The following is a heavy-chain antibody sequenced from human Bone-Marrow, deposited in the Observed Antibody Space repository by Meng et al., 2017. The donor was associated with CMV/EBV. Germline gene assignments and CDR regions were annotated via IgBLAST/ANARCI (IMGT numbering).Heavy chain of an antibody. D-gene: IGHD6-6*01. Sequence: GESLKISCAASGFTFSSYWMSWVRQAPGKGLEWVANIKQDGSEKYYVDSVKGRFTISRDNAKNSLYLQMNSLRAEDTALYYCASSSIAARFPDYWGQGTLVTVSS. CDR3: ASSSIAARFPDY. CDR2: IKQDGSEK. J-gene: IGHJ4*02. V-gene: IGHV3-7*03. CDR1: GFTFSSYW.